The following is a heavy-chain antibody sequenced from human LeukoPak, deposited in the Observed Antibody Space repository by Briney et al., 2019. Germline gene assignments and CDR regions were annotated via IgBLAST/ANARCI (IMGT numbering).Heavy chain of an antibody. CDR1: GFTFSSYG. J-gene: IGHJ6*02. CDR3: ARELRGYSDQYYYYGMDV. V-gene: IGHV3-33*01. Sequence: PGRSLRLSCAASGFTFSSYGMHWVRQAPGKGLEWVAVIWYDGSNKYYADSVKGRFTISRDNAKNSLYLQMNSLRAEDTAVYYCARELRGYSDQYYYYGMDVWGQGTTVTVCS. D-gene: IGHD5-18*01. CDR2: IWYDGSNK.